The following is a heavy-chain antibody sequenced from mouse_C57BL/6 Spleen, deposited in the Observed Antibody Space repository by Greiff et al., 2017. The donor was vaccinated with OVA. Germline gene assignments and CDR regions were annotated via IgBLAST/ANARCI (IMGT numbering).Heavy chain of an antibody. CDR3: ARDGYYGNYWYFDV. CDR2: IYPRSGNT. D-gene: IGHD2-1*01. V-gene: IGHV1-81*01. Sequence: QVQLQQSGAELARPGASVKLSCKASGYTFTSYGISWVKQRTGQGLEWIGEIYPRSGNTYYNEKFKGKATLTADKSSSTAYMELRSLTSEDSAVYFCARDGYYGNYWYFDVWGTGTTVTVSS. J-gene: IGHJ1*03. CDR1: GYTFTSYG.